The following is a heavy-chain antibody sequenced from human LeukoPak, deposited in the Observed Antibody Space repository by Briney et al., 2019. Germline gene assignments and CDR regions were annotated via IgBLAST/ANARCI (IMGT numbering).Heavy chain of an antibody. J-gene: IGHJ4*02. CDR2: IQHDGSEQ. V-gene: IGHV3-30*02. Sequence: GGSLRLSCAASGFSFRYYGMHWVRQAPGKGLEWVAFIQHDGSEQYHADSVKGRFTISRDNSKNTLSLQMNSLRAEDTAVYYCAREYCTTKSCLDSWGQGTLVTVSS. CDR1: GFSFRYYG. CDR3: AREYCTTKSCLDS. D-gene: IGHD1-26*01.